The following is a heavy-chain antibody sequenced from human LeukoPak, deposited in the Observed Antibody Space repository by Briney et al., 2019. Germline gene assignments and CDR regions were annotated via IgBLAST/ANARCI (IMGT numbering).Heavy chain of an antibody. CDR3: ARQARDAFDI. CDR1: GFTFSSYS. J-gene: IGHJ3*02. V-gene: IGHV3-21*01. Sequence: PGGSLRLSCGASGFTFSSYSMNWVRQAPGKGLEWVSSISSSSSYIYYADSVKGRFTISRDNAKNSLYLQMNSLRAEDTAVYYCARQARDAFDIWGQGTMVTVSS. CDR2: ISSSSSYI.